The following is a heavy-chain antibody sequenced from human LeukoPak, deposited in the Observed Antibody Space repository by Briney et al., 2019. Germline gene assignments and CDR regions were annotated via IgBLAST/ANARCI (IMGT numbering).Heavy chain of an antibody. Sequence: GGSLRLSCAASGFIFSSYYMSWVRQAPGKGLELVSAIGGSGTGTHYADSVKGRFTISRDNPKNTLYLQMNSLRAEDTAIYYCVKDETGSSWYNWGQGTLVTVSS. CDR1: GFIFSSYY. CDR2: IGGSGTGT. D-gene: IGHD6-13*01. J-gene: IGHJ4*02. CDR3: VKDETGSSWYN. V-gene: IGHV3-23*01.